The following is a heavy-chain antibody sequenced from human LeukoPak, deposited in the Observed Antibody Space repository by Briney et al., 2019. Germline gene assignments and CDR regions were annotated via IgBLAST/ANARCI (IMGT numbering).Heavy chain of an antibody. CDR2: INYSGNT. CDR3: ARRGTAYCRGGRCYSDKYFDY. CDR1: GGSPSGYY. J-gene: IGHJ4*02. V-gene: IGHV4-34*01. D-gene: IGHD2-15*01. Sequence: SETLSLTCTVSGGSPSGYYWTWIPPTPGEGLEWIGEINYSGNTNYTPPLKSRVTVSADTSKNQFSLRLSSVTAADTAVYYCARRGTAYCRGGRCYSDKYFDYWGQGTLVTVSS.